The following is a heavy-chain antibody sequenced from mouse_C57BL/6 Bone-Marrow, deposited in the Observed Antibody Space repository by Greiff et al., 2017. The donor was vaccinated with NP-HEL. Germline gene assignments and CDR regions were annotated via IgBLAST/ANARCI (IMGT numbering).Heavy chain of an antibody. CDR3: ARQGDYYY. V-gene: IGHV5-6*01. CDR1: GFTFSSYG. D-gene: IGHD1-1*01. Sequence: EVKLVESGGDLVKPGGSLKLSCAASGFTFSSYGMSWVRQTPDKRLEWVATISSGGSYTYYPDSVKGRFTISRDNAKNTLYLQMSSLKSEDTAMYYGARQGDYYYWGQGTTLTVSS. CDR2: ISSGGSYT. J-gene: IGHJ2*01.